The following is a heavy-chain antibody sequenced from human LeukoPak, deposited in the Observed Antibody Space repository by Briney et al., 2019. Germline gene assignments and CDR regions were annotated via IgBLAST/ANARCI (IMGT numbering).Heavy chain of an antibody. CDR2: ITGSGGST. J-gene: IGHJ6*03. Sequence: GGSLRLSCAASGFTFSSYVMSWVRQAPGKGLEWVSAITGSGGSTYYADSVKGRFTISRDNSKNTLYLQMNSLRVEDTALYYCAKDIGRVDTASTYMDVWGKGTTVTISS. V-gene: IGHV3-23*01. CDR3: AKDIGRVDTASTYMDV. CDR1: GFTFSSYV. D-gene: IGHD5-18*01.